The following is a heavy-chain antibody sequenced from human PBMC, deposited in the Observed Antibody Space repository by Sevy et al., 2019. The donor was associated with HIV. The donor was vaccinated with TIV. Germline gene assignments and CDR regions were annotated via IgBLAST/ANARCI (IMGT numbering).Heavy chain of an antibody. D-gene: IGHD2-15*01. CDR1: GFTFSSYA. Sequence: HGGSLRLSCAASGFTFSSYAMHWVRQAPGKGLEWVAVISYDGSNKYYADSVKGRFTISRDNSKNTLYLQMNSLRAEDTAVYYCARDGGYCSGGSCEGPFDYWGQGTLVTVSS. V-gene: IGHV3-30-3*01. CDR2: ISYDGSNK. CDR3: ARDGGYCSGGSCEGPFDY. J-gene: IGHJ4*02.